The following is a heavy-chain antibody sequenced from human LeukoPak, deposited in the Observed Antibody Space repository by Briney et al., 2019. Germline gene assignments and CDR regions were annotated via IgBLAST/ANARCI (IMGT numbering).Heavy chain of an antibody. V-gene: IGHV3-30*02. CDR2: IRYDGSNK. CDR1: GFTFSSYG. Sequence: GGSLRLSCAASGFTFSSYGMHWVRQAPGKGLEWVAFIRYDGSNKYYADSVKGRFTISRDNSKNTLYLQMNSLRAEDTAVYYCARDLIDYDYVWGSSILLGYFDYWGQGTLVTVSS. D-gene: IGHD3-16*01. CDR3: ARDLIDYDYVWGSSILLGYFDY. J-gene: IGHJ4*02.